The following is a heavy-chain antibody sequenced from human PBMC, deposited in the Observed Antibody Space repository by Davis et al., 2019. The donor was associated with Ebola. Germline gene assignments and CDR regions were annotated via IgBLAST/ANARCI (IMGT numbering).Heavy chain of an antibody. CDR2: ISGYNGNT. Sequence: AASVKVSCKASGYTFSSYGISWVRQAPGQGLEWMGWISGYNGNTNYSQKFQGRVTITRDTSASTAYMELSSLRSEDTAVYYCARDRGYFDWSYYYYGMDVWGQGTTVTVSS. J-gene: IGHJ6*02. D-gene: IGHD3-9*01. CDR3: ARDRGYFDWSYYYYGMDV. CDR1: GYTFSSYG. V-gene: IGHV1-18*01.